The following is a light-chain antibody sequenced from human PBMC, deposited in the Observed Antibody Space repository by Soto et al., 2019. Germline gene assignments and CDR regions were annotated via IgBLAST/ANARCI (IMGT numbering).Light chain of an antibody. Sequence: QSALTQPASVSGSPGQSITISCTGTSSDVGYYNYVSWYQHHPGKAPKLMIYDVSDRPSGVSNRFCGSKSGNTASLTISELQAEDEADYYFSSYTSNSTRVFGTGTKLTVL. CDR1: SSDVGYYNY. J-gene: IGLJ1*01. V-gene: IGLV2-14*03. CDR2: DVS. CDR3: SSYTSNSTRV.